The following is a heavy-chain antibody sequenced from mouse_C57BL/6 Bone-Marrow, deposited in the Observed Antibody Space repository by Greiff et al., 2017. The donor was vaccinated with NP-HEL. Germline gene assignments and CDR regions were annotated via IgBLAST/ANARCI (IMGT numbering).Heavy chain of an antibody. D-gene: IGHD2-2*01. Sequence: QVQLQQSGAELMKPGASVKLSCKATGYTFTGYWIEWVKQRPGHGLEWIGEILPGSGSTNYNEKFKGKATFTADTSSNTAYMQLSSLTTEDSAIYYCARSPSYGYDRGYYFDYWGQGTTLTVSS. CDR2: ILPGSGST. CDR3: ARSPSYGYDRGYYFDY. CDR1: GYTFTGYW. J-gene: IGHJ2*01. V-gene: IGHV1-9*01.